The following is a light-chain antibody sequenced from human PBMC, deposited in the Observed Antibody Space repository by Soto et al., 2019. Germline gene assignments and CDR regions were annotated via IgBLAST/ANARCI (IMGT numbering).Light chain of an antibody. CDR2: RVN. V-gene: IGLV2-18*01. CDR1: SSDVGYFDR. J-gene: IGLJ2*01. Sequence: QSALTQPPSVSGSPGQSVAISCTGTSSDVGYFDRVSWYHQPPGTAPKLMIYRVNNRPSGVPDRFSGSQSGNTASLTISGLQAEDEGAYYCSMYTSSSTWLFGGGTQLTVL. CDR3: SMYTSSSTWL.